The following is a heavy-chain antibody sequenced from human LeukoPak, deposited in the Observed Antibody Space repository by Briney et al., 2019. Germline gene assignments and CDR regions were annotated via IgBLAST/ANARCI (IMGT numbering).Heavy chain of an antibody. CDR1: GYTFTRYY. CDR3: ARLPYRDGVAQDY. J-gene: IGHJ4*02. CDR2: INPISGAT. Sequence: ASVKVSCKTSGYTFTRYYMQWVRQAPGHGLEWMGIINPISGATDYAQKFQGRVTMTRDTSTSTVYMELSSLRSEDTAMYYCARLPYRDGVAQDYWGQGTLVAVSP. V-gene: IGHV1-46*01. D-gene: IGHD3-16*02.